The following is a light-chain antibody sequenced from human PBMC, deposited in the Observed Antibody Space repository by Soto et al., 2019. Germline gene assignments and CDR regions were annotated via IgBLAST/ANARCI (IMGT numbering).Light chain of an antibody. V-gene: IGLV2-8*01. J-gene: IGLJ2*01. Sequence: QSVLTQPPSASGSPGQSVTISCIGTSSDVGAYDYVSWYQQYPGKAPRLMIYQVVRRPSGVPDRFSGSKSGNTASLTVSGLQAEDEADYYCTSYAGRNNLVFGGGTKLTVL. CDR3: TSYAGRNNLV. CDR1: SSDVGAYDY. CDR2: QVV.